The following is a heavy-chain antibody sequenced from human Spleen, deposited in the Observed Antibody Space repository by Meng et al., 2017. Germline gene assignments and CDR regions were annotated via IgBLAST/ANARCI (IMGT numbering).Heavy chain of an antibody. Sequence: GSLRLSCAVYGGSFSGYYWSWIRQPPGKGLEWIGEINHSGSTNYNPSLKSRVTISVDTSKNQFSLKLSSVTAADTAVYYCARGLYSSGWYDWGQGTLVTVSS. CDR3: ARGLYSSGWYD. J-gene: IGHJ4*02. V-gene: IGHV4-34*01. D-gene: IGHD6-19*01. CDR2: INHSGST. CDR1: GGSFSGYY.